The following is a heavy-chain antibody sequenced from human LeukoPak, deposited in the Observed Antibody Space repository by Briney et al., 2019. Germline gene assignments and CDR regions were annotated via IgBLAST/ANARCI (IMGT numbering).Heavy chain of an antibody. Sequence: GGSLRLSCVASGFMFDDYAIYWVRQAPGKGLEWVSGIDWKNDIIGYADSVRGRFSISRDNAKNSLYLQMNSLGAEDTALYYCAKGGYSRGWSYVDVLGQGTTVTVSS. CDR1: GFMFDDYA. J-gene: IGHJ6*02. CDR2: IDWKNDII. V-gene: IGHV3-9*01. CDR3: AKGGYSRGWSYVDV. D-gene: IGHD6-19*01.